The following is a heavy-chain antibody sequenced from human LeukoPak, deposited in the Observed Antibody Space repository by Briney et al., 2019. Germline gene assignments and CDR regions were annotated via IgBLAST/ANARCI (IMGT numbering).Heavy chain of an antibody. V-gene: IGHV3-30*04. CDR3: AREGGWEVATITLYYFDY. J-gene: IGHJ4*02. CDR1: GFTFSSYA. CDR2: ISYDGSNK. Sequence: GGSLRLSCAASGFTFSSYAMHWVRQAPGKGLEWVAVISYDGSNKYYADSVKGRFTISRDDSKNTLYLQMNSLRAEDTAVYYCAREGGWEVATITLYYFDYWGQGTLVTVSS. D-gene: IGHD5-12*01.